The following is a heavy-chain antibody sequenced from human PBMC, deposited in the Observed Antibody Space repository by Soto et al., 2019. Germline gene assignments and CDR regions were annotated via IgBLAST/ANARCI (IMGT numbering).Heavy chain of an antibody. CDR1: GGTFSSYA. Sequence: ASVKVSCKASGGTFSSYAISWVRQAPGQGLEWMGGIIPIFGTANYAQKFQGRVTITADKSTSTAYMELSSLRSEDTAVYYCARQPNILPNYFDYWGQGTLVTVSS. CDR2: IIPIFGTA. D-gene: IGHD2-2*01. J-gene: IGHJ4*02. V-gene: IGHV1-69*06. CDR3: ARQPNILPNYFDY.